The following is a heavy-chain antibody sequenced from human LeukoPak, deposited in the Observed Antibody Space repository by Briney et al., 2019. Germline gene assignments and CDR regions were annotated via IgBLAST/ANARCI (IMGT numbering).Heavy chain of an antibody. D-gene: IGHD4-17*01. CDR1: GFTFSSYS. J-gene: IGHJ3*02. CDR2: ISSSSSYI. CDR3: AKDLTVTTTFGAFDI. V-gene: IGHV3-21*04. Sequence: GGSLRLSCAASGFTFSSYSMNWVRQAPGKGLEWVSSISSSSSYIYYADSVKGRFTISRDNSKNTLYLQMNSLRAEDTAVYYCAKDLTVTTTFGAFDIWGQGTMVTVSS.